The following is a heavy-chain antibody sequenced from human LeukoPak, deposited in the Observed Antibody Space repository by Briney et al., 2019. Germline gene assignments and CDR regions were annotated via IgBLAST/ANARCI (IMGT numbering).Heavy chain of an antibody. D-gene: IGHD6-19*01. Sequence: SETLSLTCTVSGGSICSYYWSWIREPPGKGVEWIGYIYYSGSTNYNPSLKSRVTISVDTSKNQFSLKLSSVTAADTAVYYCARLKPGSGYFDYWGQGTLVTVSS. CDR2: IYYSGST. CDR3: ARLKPGSGYFDY. CDR1: GGSICSYY. J-gene: IGHJ4*02. V-gene: IGHV4-59*08.